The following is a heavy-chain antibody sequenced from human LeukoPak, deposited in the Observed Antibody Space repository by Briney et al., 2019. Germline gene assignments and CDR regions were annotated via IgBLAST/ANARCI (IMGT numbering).Heavy chain of an antibody. CDR1: GFTFSSYG. CDR3: ARDYYGSGSYQFDY. D-gene: IGHD3-10*01. J-gene: IGHJ4*02. Sequence: GGSLILSCAASGFTFSSYGMHWVRQAPGKGLEWVAVIWYDGSNKYYADSVKGRFTISRDNSKNTLFLQMTDLRVEDTAVYYCARDYYGSGSYQFDYWGQGTLVTVSS. CDR2: IWYDGSNK. V-gene: IGHV3-33*01.